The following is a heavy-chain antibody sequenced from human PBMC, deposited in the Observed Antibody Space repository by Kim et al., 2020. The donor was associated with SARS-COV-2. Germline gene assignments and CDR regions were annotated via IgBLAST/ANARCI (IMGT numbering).Heavy chain of an antibody. D-gene: IGHD3-3*01. J-gene: IGHJ4*02. Sequence: SETLSLTCAVSGGSISSSNWWSWVRQPPGKGLEWIGEIYHSGSTNYNPSLKSRVTISVDKSKNQFSLKLSSVTAADTAVYYCARDIFLEDRELVRTNGVFGYWGQGTLVTVSS. CDR2: IYHSGST. V-gene: IGHV4-4*02. CDR1: GGSISSSNW. CDR3: ARDIFLEDRELVRTNGVFGY.